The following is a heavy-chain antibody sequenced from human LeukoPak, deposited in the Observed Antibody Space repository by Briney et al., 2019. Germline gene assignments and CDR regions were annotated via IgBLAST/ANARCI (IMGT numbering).Heavy chain of an antibody. D-gene: IGHD6-19*01. CDR2: ISSSSSTI. J-gene: IGHJ4*02. CDR3: ARGTASGWYENYFDY. Sequence: GESLKISCAASGFTFSSYSMNWVRPAPGKGLEWVSYISSSSSTIYYADSVKGRFTISRDNAKNSLYLQMNSLRAEDTAVYYCARGTASGWYENYFDYWGQGTLVTVSS. CDR1: GFTFSSYS. V-gene: IGHV3-48*04.